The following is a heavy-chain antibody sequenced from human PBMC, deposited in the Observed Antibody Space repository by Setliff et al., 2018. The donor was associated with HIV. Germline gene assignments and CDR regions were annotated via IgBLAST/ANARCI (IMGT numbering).Heavy chain of an antibody. CDR2: ILTTGDLI. Sequence: LSCAGPGFTFSVHSMIWVRQAPGKGLEWLSYILTTGDLIYYADTVKGRFTVSRDNAKNSLYLQMNSLRAEDTAVYFRARGPGVTRNYYYYMDVWGRGTTVTVSS. V-gene: IGHV3-48*01. D-gene: IGHD7-27*01. CDR1: GFTFSVHS. CDR3: ARGPGVTRNYYYYMDV. J-gene: IGHJ6*03.